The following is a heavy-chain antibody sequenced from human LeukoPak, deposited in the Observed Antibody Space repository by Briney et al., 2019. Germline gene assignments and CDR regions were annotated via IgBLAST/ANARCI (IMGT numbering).Heavy chain of an antibody. D-gene: IGHD3-22*01. J-gene: IGHJ3*02. V-gene: IGHV3-30*18. CDR2: ISYDGSNK. Sequence: GGSLRLSCAASGFTFSSYGMHWVRQAPGKGLEWVAVISYDGSNKYYADSVKGRFTISRDNSKNTLYLQMNSLGAEDTAVYYCAKLVDSSGYYSYDAFDIWGQGTMVTVSS. CDR3: AKLVDSSGYYSYDAFDI. CDR1: GFTFSSYG.